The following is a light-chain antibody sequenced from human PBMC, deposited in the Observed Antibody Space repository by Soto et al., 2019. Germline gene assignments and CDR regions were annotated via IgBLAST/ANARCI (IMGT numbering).Light chain of an antibody. Sequence: QSVLTQPPSVSGAPGQRGTISCTGSSSNIGAGYDVHWYQQLPGTAPKLLIYGNNNRPSGVPDRFSGSKSGTSASLAITGLLPEDEADYYCQSHDTSLSGSRVFGTGTKVTVL. CDR1: SSNIGAGYD. CDR2: GNN. J-gene: IGLJ1*01. V-gene: IGLV1-40*01. CDR3: QSHDTSLSGSRV.